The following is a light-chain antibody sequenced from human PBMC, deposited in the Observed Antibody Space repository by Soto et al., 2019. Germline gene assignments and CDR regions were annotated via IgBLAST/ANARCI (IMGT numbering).Light chain of an antibody. CDR2: KAS. V-gene: IGKV1-5*03. Sequence: DIQMTQSPSTLSGSVGDRVTITCRASQTISSWLAWYQQKPGKAPKLLIFKASTLKSGVPSRFSGSGSATEFTLTISSLPPDDFATYYCQQYNRYWTFGQGTKVDNK. J-gene: IGKJ1*01. CDR1: QTISSW. CDR3: QQYNRYWT.